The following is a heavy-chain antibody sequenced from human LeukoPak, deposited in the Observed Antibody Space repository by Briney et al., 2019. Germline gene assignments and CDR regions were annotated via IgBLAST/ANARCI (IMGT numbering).Heavy chain of an antibody. CDR3: ATGGHYHGD. Sequence: GGSLRLSCAASGFTFSDYYMSWIRQAPGKGLEWVSYISSSSSYTNYADSVKGRFTISRDNAKNSLYLEMNSLRSEDTAVYHCATGGHYHGDWGQGTLVTVSS. CDR1: GFTFSDYY. V-gene: IGHV3-11*03. J-gene: IGHJ4*02. D-gene: IGHD1-1*01. CDR2: ISSSSSYT.